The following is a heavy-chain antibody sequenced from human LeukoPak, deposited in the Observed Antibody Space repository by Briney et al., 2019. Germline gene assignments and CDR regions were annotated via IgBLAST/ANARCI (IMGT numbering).Heavy chain of an antibody. J-gene: IGHJ3*02. CDR2: ISGSGGST. Sequence: GGSLRLSCAASGFTFSSYAMSWVRQAPGKGLEWVSAISGSGGSTYYADSVKGRFTISRDNSKNTLYLQMNSLRAEDTAVYYCAKVEYYYDSSGYYPDAFDIWGQGTMVTVSS. V-gene: IGHV3-23*01. D-gene: IGHD3-22*01. CDR3: AKVEYYYDSSGYYPDAFDI. CDR1: GFTFSSYA.